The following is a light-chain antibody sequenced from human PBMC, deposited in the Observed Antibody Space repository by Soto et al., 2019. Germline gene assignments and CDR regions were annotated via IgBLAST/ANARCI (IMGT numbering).Light chain of an antibody. CDR3: QQYNSYSCT. J-gene: IGKJ4*01. Sequence: DIQMTQSPSTLSASVGDRVTITCRASQSMSSWLAWYQQKPGKAPKLLIYKASILESGVPSRFSGSGSGTEFTLAISSLQPDDFATYYCQQYNSYSCTFGGGTKVDIK. CDR2: KAS. CDR1: QSMSSW. V-gene: IGKV1-5*03.